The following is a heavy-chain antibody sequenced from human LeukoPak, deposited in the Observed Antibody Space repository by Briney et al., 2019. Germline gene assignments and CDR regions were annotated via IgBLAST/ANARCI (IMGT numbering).Heavy chain of an antibody. J-gene: IGHJ4*02. V-gene: IGHV3-30*02. CDR1: GFTFSSYG. Sequence: AGGSLRLSCAASGFTFSSYGMHWVRQAPGKGLEWVAFIRYDGSNKYYADSVKGRFTISRDNSKNTLHLQMNSLRAEDTAVYYCAKGSGYDFWSGSPYWGQGTLATVSS. CDR3: AKGSGYDFWSGSPY. D-gene: IGHD3-3*01. CDR2: IRYDGSNK.